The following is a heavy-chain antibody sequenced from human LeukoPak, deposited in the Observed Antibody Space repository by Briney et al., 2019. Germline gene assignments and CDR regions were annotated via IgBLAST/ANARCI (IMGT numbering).Heavy chain of an antibody. CDR1: GGSFSGYY. CDR2: INHSGST. Sequence: PSETLSLTCAVYGGSFSGYYWSWIRQPPGKGLEWIGEINHSGSTNYNPSLKSRVTISVDTSKNRFSLKLSSVTAADTAVYYCARDRGGSYYYGMDVWGQGTTVTVSS. D-gene: IGHD1-26*01. V-gene: IGHV4-34*01. CDR3: ARDRGGSYYYGMDV. J-gene: IGHJ6*02.